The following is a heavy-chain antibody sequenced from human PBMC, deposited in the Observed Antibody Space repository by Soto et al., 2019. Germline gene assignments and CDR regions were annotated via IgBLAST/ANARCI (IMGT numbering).Heavy chain of an antibody. CDR1: GFSLSTSGMC. D-gene: IGHD3-3*01. CDR2: IDWDDDK. Sequence: SGPTLVNPTQTLTLTCTFSGFSLSTSGMCVSWIRQPPGKALEWLARIDWDDDKYYSTSLKTRLTISKGTSKNQVVLTMTNMDPVDTATYYCARIGHYDFWSGFYTFDYWGQGTLVTVSS. V-gene: IGHV2-70*11. J-gene: IGHJ4*02. CDR3: ARIGHYDFWSGFYTFDY.